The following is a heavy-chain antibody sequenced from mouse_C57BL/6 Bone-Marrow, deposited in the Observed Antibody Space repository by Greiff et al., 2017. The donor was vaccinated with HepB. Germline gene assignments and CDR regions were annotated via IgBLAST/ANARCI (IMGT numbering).Heavy chain of an antibody. CDR2: IGPGSGST. Sequence: VQLQQSGAELVKPGASVKISCKASGYTFTDYYINWVKQRPGQGLEWIGKIGPGSGSTYYNEKFKGKATLTADKSSSTAYMQLSSLTSEDSAVYFCANYYGSSSHYAMDYWGQGTLVTVSA. V-gene: IGHV1-77*01. J-gene: IGHJ3*01. D-gene: IGHD1-1*01. CDR3: ANYYGSSSHYAMDY. CDR1: GYTFTDYY.